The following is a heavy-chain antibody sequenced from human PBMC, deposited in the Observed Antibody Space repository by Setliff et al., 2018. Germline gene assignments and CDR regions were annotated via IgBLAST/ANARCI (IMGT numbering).Heavy chain of an antibody. J-gene: IGHJ4*02. Sequence: GGSLRLSCVASTFTFSKYAVTWVRQAPGKGLEWVSVLYSGDSSTHYADSVKGRFTISRDPSRNTLFLEMNTLSADDTAVYFCAKSAVAGTGILDSWGQGTLVTVSS. CDR3: AKSAVAGTGILDS. D-gene: IGHD6-19*01. CDR1: TFTFSKYA. CDR2: LYSGDSST. V-gene: IGHV3-23*03.